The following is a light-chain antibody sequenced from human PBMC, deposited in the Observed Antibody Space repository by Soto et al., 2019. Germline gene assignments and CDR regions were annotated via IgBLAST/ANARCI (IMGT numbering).Light chain of an antibody. V-gene: IGLV1-44*01. Sequence: QSVLTQPPSASGTPGQRVTISCSGSTSNIGSHTVNWYLQLPGTAPRLLIYGHTQRPSGVPDRFSGSKSGTSASLAISGLQAEDEADYYCAAWDDSRSGVVFGGGTKLTVL. J-gene: IGLJ2*01. CDR2: GHT. CDR3: AAWDDSRSGVV. CDR1: TSNIGSHT.